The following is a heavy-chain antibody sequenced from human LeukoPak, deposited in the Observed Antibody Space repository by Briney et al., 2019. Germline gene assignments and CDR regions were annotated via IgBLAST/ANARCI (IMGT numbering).Heavy chain of an antibody. CDR3: ARGAPSLYYYYMDI. CDR1: GDSITSYY. D-gene: IGHD3-16*01. J-gene: IGHJ6*03. CDR2: VYTSGST. V-gene: IGHV4-4*09. Sequence: SETLSLTCTVSGDSITSYYWNWIRQPPGEGLEWIGYVYTSGSTNFNPSLKSRVTISLDPSKNQSSLKLTSVTAADTAVYYCARGAPSLYYYYMDIWARGPRSPSP.